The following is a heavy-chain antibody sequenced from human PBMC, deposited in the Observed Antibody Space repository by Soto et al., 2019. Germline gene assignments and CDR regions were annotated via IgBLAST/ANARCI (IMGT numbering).Heavy chain of an antibody. CDR1: GYTFTSYG. Sequence: PSVKTACKASGYTFTSYGMSWVRQAPGQGPEWMGWISAYNGNTNYAQKLQGRVTMTTDTSTSTAYMELRSLRSDDTAVYYCALRRLRDSMDFDYWGQGTLVTGFS. D-gene: IGHD3-22*01. CDR3: ALRRLRDSMDFDY. V-gene: IGHV1-18*01. J-gene: IGHJ4*02. CDR2: ISAYNGNT.